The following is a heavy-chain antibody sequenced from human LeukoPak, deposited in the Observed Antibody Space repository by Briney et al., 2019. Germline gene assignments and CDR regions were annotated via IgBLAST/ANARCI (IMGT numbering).Heavy chain of an antibody. Sequence: SETLSLTCTVSGGSISSYYWSWIRQPAGKGLEWIGRIYTSGSTNYNPSLKSRVTMSVDTSKNQFSLKLSSVTAADTAVYYCARAGPKYYYDSSGYYYDGWFDPWGQGTLVTVSS. CDR1: GGSISSYY. J-gene: IGHJ5*02. CDR3: ARAGPKYYYDSSGYYYDGWFDP. V-gene: IGHV4-4*07. CDR2: IYTSGST. D-gene: IGHD3-22*01.